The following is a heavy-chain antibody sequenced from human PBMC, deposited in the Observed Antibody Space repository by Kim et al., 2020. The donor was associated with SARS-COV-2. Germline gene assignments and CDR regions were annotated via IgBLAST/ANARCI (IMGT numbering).Heavy chain of an antibody. D-gene: IGHD4-17*01. J-gene: IGHJ4*02. Sequence: GESLKISCKGSGYSFTSYWIGWVRQMPGKGLEWMGIIYPGDSDTRYSPSFQGQVTISADKSISTAYLQWSSLKASDTAMYYCARLVGDYADYGRVFDYWGQGTLVTVSS. CDR1: GYSFTSYW. V-gene: IGHV5-51*01. CDR3: ARLVGDYADYGRVFDY. CDR2: IYPGDSDT.